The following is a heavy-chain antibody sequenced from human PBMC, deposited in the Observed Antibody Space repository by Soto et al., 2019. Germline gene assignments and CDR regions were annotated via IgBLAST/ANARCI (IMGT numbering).Heavy chain of an antibody. Sequence: NPSETLSLTCTVSGGSISSGDYYWSWIRQPPGKGLEWIGYIYYSGSTYYNPSLKSRVTISVDTSKNQFSLKLSSVTAADTAVYYCAISSSGYSHFDYWGQGTLVTVSS. D-gene: IGHD3-22*01. CDR3: AISSSGYSHFDY. CDR1: GGSISSGDYY. J-gene: IGHJ4*02. CDR2: IYYSGST. V-gene: IGHV4-30-4*01.